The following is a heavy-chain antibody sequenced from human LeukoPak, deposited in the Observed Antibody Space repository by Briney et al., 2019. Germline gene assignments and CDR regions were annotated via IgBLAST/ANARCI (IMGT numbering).Heavy chain of an antibody. D-gene: IGHD6-13*01. Sequence: KFQDRVTFTRDTSASTVYMDLSSLRSEDTAIYYCARARHRLYSPSWAMDVWGQGTTVTVSS. CDR3: ARARHRLYSPSWAMDV. J-gene: IGHJ6*02. V-gene: IGHV1-3*01.